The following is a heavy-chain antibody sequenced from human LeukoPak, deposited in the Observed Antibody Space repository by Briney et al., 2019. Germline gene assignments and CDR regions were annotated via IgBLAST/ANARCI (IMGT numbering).Heavy chain of an antibody. CDR3: ARDPSAISGYDYLLSATFDY. V-gene: IGHV3-74*01. CDR1: GFTFSDCW. CDR2: LNSDGTAT. Sequence: PGGSLRLSCAASGFTFSDCWMHWVRQAPGKGLVWVSRLNSDGTATNYADSVKGRFTISRDNAKNTLYLQMNSLRAEDTAVYYCARDPSAISGYDYLLSATFDYWGQGTLVTVSS. J-gene: IGHJ4*02. D-gene: IGHD5-12*01.